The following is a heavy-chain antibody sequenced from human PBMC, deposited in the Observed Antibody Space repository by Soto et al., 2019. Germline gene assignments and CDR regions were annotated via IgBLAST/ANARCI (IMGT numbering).Heavy chain of an antibody. V-gene: IGHV4-59*08. CDR3: AIYSSIGAYDGY. D-gene: IGHD3-16*01. CDR2: IYNSVST. Sequence: QVQLQESGPGLVKPSETLSLTCTVSGGSISSDYWSWIRQPPGKGLEWIGYIYNSVSTNYNPSLKSRVTISVDTSKNQFSLKLSSVTAADTAVYCCAIYSSIGAYDGYWGQGTLVTVSS. J-gene: IGHJ4*02. CDR1: GGSISSDY.